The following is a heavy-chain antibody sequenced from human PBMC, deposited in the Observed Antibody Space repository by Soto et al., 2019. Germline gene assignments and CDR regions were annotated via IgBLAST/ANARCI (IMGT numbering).Heavy chain of an antibody. Sequence: KPSETLSLTCAVYGGSFSCYYWSWIRQPPGKGLEWIGEINHSGGTNYNPSLKSRVTISVDTSKNQFSLKLSSVTAADTAVYYCARAEERGAYYFDYWGQGTLVTVSS. CDR2: INHSGGT. V-gene: IGHV4-34*01. J-gene: IGHJ4*02. CDR3: ARAEERGAYYFDY. D-gene: IGHD1-1*01. CDR1: GGSFSCYY.